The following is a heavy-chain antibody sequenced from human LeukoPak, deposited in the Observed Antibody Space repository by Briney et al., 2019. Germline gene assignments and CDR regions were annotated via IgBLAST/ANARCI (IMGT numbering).Heavy chain of an antibody. CDR1: GGSISSGSYY. D-gene: IGHD2-2*02. V-gene: IGHV4-61*02. J-gene: IGHJ6*03. Sequence: SETLSLTCTVSGGSISSGSYYWSWFRQPAGKGLEWIGRIYTSGSTNYNPSLKSRVTISVVTSKNQFSLKLSSVTAADTAVYYCARDKGVVVPAAIPGTYYYYYYMDVWGKGTTVTVSS. CDR2: IYTSGST. CDR3: ARDKGVVVPAAIPGTYYYYYYMDV.